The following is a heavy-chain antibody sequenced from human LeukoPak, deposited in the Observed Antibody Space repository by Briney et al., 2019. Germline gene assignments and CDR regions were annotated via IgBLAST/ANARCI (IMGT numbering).Heavy chain of an antibody. V-gene: IGHV4-4*02. Sequence: PSGTLSLTCAVSGGTLSSSNLWRVVRPPPGGGVGGCGDIYHSGSNNYNPSLKSRVTISVDKSKNQFSMKLSSVTATETAVYYCARQSGPSGSYGGGWFDPWGQGTLVTVSS. CDR1: GGTLSSSNL. CDR2: IYHSGSN. J-gene: IGHJ5*02. CDR3: ARQSGPSGSYGGGWFDP. D-gene: IGHD1-26*01.